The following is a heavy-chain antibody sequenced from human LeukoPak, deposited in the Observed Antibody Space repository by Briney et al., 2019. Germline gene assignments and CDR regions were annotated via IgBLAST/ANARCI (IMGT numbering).Heavy chain of an antibody. Sequence: GGSLRLSCAASGSTFSSYSMNWVRQAPAKGLEWVSSISSSSSYIYYADSVKGRFTISRDNAKNSLYLQMNSLRAEDTAVYYCAKATYRVAAAGSFDYWGQGTLVTVSS. J-gene: IGHJ4*02. CDR1: GSTFSSYS. D-gene: IGHD6-13*01. CDR2: ISSSSSYI. CDR3: AKATYRVAAAGSFDY. V-gene: IGHV3-21*01.